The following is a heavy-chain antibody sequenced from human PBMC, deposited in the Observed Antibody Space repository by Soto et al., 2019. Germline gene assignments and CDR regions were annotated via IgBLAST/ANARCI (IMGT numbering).Heavy chain of an antibody. V-gene: IGHV3-21*06. D-gene: IGHD2-2*01. CDR3: ARDPAEGRVGNWFES. CDR2: ISSSTSYV. J-gene: IGHJ5*01. Sequence: EVQLVESGGGLVKPGGSLRLSCAASGFTFSRYGMNWLRQAPGKGLEWVASISSSTSYVYYADSVKGRFSTSRDNAKNSLYLEMYALRTDDTAVYYCARDPAEGRVGNWFESWGQGTLVTVSS. CDR1: GFTFSRYG.